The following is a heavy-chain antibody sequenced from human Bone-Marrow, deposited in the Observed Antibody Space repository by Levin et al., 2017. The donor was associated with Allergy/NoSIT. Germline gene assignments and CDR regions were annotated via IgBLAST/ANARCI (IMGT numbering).Heavy chain of an antibody. V-gene: IGHV3-72*01. CDR1: GFTFSDHY. J-gene: IGHJ6*02. Sequence: GESLKISCVASGFTFSDHYMDWVRQAPGKGLEWVGRARNKANSYTTEYAASVKGRLTISRDDSKNSLYLQMNSLKTEDTAVYYCARGGTAITKYYNPMDGWGQGTTVTVSS. D-gene: IGHD4-23*01. CDR3: ARGGTAITKYYNPMDG. CDR2: ARNKANSYTT.